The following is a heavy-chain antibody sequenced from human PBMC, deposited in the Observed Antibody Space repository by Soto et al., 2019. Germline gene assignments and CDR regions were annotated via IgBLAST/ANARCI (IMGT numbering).Heavy chain of an antibody. CDR1: EFTFSSYA. J-gene: IGHJ2*01. D-gene: IGHD6-19*01. V-gene: IGHV3-23*01. Sequence: EVHLLESGGGLVQPGGSLRLSCAASEFTFSSYAMSWVRQAPGKGLEWVSGISGSGGSTSYADSVKGRVSISRDNSKNTLYLQMNSLRAEDTDVYYCAKAVAGDWYVDLWGRATLVTVSS. CDR3: AKAVAGDWYVDL. CDR2: ISGSGGST.